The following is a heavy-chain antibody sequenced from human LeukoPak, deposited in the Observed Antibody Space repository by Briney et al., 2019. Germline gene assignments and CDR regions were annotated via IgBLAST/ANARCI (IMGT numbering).Heavy chain of an antibody. V-gene: IGHV4-59*01. Sequence: SETLPLTCTVSGGSISPYYWSWLRQPPGKGLEWLGYIYYSGNTDYNPSLKSRVAISVDTSKNQFSLKLSSVTAADTAVYYCARSTGSTMFIDYWGQGTLVTVSS. D-gene: IGHD3-10*02. CDR2: IYYSGNT. J-gene: IGHJ4*02. CDR3: ARSTGSTMFIDY. CDR1: GGSISPYY.